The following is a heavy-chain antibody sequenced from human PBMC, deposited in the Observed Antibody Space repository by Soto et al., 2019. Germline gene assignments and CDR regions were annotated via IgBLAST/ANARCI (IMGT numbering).Heavy chain of an antibody. CDR2: IDNSGST. V-gene: IGHV4-4*07. CDR3: ARGGQDFWSGPFDY. CDR1: GGSISNYF. Sequence: SETLSLTCTVSGGSISNYFCNWIRQPAGKGLEWIGRIDNSGSTNYNPSLKSRITMSADTSRNQFSLELNSVTAADTAVYYCARGGQDFWSGPFDYWGQGALVTVSS. J-gene: IGHJ4*02. D-gene: IGHD3-3*01.